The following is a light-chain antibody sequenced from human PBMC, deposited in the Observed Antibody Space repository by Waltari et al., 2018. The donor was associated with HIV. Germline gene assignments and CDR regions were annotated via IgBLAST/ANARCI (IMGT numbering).Light chain of an antibody. Sequence: QSLLTQPPSLSATPGNRITIPCTGNKSNIAAGQHLHSSRQLPGTAPRLLIFANSNRPSGVPDRISGSKSTASASLAITGLQAEDEGYYYCQSSDIRLHGLWVFGGGTKVTV. CDR2: ANS. CDR1: KSNIAAGQH. V-gene: IGLV1-40*01. CDR3: QSSDIRLHGLWV. J-gene: IGLJ3*02.